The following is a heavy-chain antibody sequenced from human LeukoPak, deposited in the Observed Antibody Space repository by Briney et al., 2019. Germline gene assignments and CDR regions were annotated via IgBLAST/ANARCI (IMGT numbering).Heavy chain of an antibody. CDR2: IYTSGST. Sequence: PSETLSLNCTGSGGSISSFYWSWIRQPPGKGLEWIGYIYTSGSTNYHHSLKSRVTISVATSKNQFSLKLSSVTAADTAVYYCARHGGQYCSSTSCYTGIKELDYWGQGTLVTVSS. D-gene: IGHD2-2*02. J-gene: IGHJ4*02. CDR3: ARHGGQYCSSTSCYTGIKELDY. V-gene: IGHV4-4*09. CDR1: GGSISSFY.